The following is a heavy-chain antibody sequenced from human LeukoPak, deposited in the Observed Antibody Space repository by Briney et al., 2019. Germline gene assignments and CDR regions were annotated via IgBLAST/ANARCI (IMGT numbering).Heavy chain of an antibody. CDR3: GRDIGPSSNSRDAFDI. Sequence: GGSLRLSCTASGIILNDHYMTWIRQAPGKGLQWISYISPSGSTKYHADSVMGRFTISRDNTKNSVFLQMNNLGAEDTAVYYCGRDIGPSSNSRDAFDIWGRGTMVAVSS. V-gene: IGHV3-11*04. CDR2: ISPSGSTK. J-gene: IGHJ3*02. D-gene: IGHD2/OR15-2a*01. CDR1: GIILNDHY.